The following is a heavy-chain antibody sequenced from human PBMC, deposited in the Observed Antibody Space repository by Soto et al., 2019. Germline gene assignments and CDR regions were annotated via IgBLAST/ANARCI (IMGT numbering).Heavy chain of an antibody. V-gene: IGHV1-69*02. CDR2: IIPILDIP. CDR3: ASHFTGVLVLATSPPGGDNYGWDV. D-gene: IGHD2-15*01. J-gene: IGHJ6*02. CDR1: GGTFSRYT. Sequence: QVQLVQSGAEVKKPGSSVKVSCKASGGTFSRYTFTWVRQAPGQGLEWMGRIIPILDIPNYAQNFQGRVNITADKSSSTADMGRSSLTSDDTAVYYCASHFTGVLVLATSPPGGDNYGWDVWGQGTTVTVSS.